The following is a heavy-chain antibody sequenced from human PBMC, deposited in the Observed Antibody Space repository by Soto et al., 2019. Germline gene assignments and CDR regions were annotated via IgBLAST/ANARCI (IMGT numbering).Heavy chain of an antibody. Sequence: GGSLRLSCAASGFTFSDHYMDWVRQAPGKGLEWVGRTRNKANSYTTEYAASVKGRFTISRDDSKNSLYLQMNSLKTEDTAVYYCARALTGTKNGFDPWGQGTLVTVSS. CDR2: TRNKANSYTT. J-gene: IGHJ5*02. CDR1: GFTFSDHY. CDR3: ARALTGTKNGFDP. V-gene: IGHV3-72*01. D-gene: IGHD1-20*01.